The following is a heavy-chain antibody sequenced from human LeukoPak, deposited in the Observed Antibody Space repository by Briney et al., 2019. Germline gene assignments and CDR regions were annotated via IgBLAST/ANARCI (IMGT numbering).Heavy chain of an antibody. D-gene: IGHD3-22*01. CDR3: VRDVQGGEETVVGDY. CDR1: GFTFSPYP. Sequence: PGGSLRLSCATSGFTFSPYPMHWVRQPPGKGLEWVADISFDKTTKDYGDSVKGRFTISRDNSENKVYLQMNNVRVDDTAVYYCVRDVQGGEETVVGDYWGQGTRVTVSS. CDR2: ISFDKTTK. V-gene: IGHV3-33*08. J-gene: IGHJ4*02.